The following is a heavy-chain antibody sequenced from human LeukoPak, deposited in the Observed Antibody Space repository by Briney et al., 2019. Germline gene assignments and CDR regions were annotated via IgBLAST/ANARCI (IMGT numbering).Heavy chain of an antibody. CDR3: ARVRLLRVAFDI. CDR1: GGSFSGYY. CDR2: INHSGST. V-gene: IGHV4-34*01. Sequence: PSETLSLTCAVYGGSFSGYYWSWIRQPPGKGLEWIGEINHSGSTNYNPSLKSRVTISVDTSKNQFSLKLSSVTAADTAVYYCARVRLLRVAFDIWGQGTMVTVSS. J-gene: IGHJ3*02. D-gene: IGHD3-22*01.